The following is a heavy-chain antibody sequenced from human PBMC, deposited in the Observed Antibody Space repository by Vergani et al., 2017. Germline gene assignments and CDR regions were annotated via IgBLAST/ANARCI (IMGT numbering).Heavy chain of an antibody. D-gene: IGHD3-10*01. J-gene: IGHJ5*02. V-gene: IGHV4-38-2*01. Sequence: QVQLLESGPGLLKPSETLSLTCSVSGYSITSGYYWGCIRQPPGRGLEWIGSIYHTERAYYNPALKSRVTVSVDTSMNQVSLKLNSVTAADTGVYYCVRTVAIWFGETKDGGWLDPWGQGTLVTVTS. CDR2: IYHTERA. CDR3: VRTVAIWFGETKDGGWLDP. CDR1: GYSITSGYY.